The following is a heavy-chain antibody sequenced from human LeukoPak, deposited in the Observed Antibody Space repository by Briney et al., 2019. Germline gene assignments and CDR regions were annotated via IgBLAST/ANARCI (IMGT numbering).Heavy chain of an antibody. Sequence: PSETLSLTCTVSGGSISSYYWSWIRQPPGKGLEWIGYIYTSGSTNYNPSLKSRVTMSVDTSKNQFSLKLSSVTAADTAVYYCARDWGLGYCSGGSCYSKWFDPWGQGTLVTASS. CDR3: ARDWGLGYCSGGSCYSKWFDP. CDR1: GGSISSYY. V-gene: IGHV4-4*08. J-gene: IGHJ5*02. CDR2: IYTSGST. D-gene: IGHD2-15*01.